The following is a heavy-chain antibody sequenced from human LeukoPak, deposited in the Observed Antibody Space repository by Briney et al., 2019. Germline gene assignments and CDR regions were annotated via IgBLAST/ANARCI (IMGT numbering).Heavy chain of an antibody. D-gene: IGHD1-26*01. J-gene: IGHJ6*02. Sequence: PGGSLRLSCITSGFTLEHYGLNWVRQAPGKGLEWVAVISYDGNNKYYEDSVKGRFTISRDNSKNTLFLQMNSLRTEDTAVYYCAKATSGSFMDFYGLAVWGQGTTVAVSS. CDR1: GFTLEHYG. V-gene: IGHV3-30*19. CDR3: AKATSGSFMDFYGLAV. CDR2: ISYDGNNK.